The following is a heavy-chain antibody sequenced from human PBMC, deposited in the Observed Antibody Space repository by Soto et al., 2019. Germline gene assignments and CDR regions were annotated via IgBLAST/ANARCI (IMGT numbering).Heavy chain of an antibody. CDR2: IGRTNNT. V-gene: IGHV3-23*01. CDR1: GCTFSNSA. CDR3: AKVDAYSYRNDH. D-gene: IGHD3-16*02. Sequence: HLLESGGGLVQPGGSLRLSCAASGCTFSNSAMTWVRQALGKGTEWVSSIGRTNNTHYADSVKGRFAISRDNSQNTLYLQRNSLPAEDTAVYFCAKVDAYSYRNDHWGQGTLVTVSS. J-gene: IGHJ4*02.